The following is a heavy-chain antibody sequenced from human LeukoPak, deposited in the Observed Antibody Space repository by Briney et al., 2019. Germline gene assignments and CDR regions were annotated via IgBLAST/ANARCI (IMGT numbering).Heavy chain of an antibody. CDR1: GYTFTGYY. V-gene: IGHV1-18*04. CDR2: ISAYNGNT. Sequence: ASVKVSCKASGYTFTGYYMHWVRQAPGQGLEWMGWISAYNGNTNYAQKLQGRVTMTTDTSTSTAYMELRSLRSDDTAVYYCSRPPYEGRWLQSGGDYGGQGTLFPASS. CDR3: SRPPYEGRWLQSGGDY. J-gene: IGHJ4*02. D-gene: IGHD5-12*01.